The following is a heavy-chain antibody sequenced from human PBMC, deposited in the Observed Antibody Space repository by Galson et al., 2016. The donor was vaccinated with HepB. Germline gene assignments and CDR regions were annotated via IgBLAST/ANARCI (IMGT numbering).Heavy chain of an antibody. CDR1: GYTLTELS. CDR2: FDPEDGER. D-gene: IGHD3-10*01. V-gene: IGHV1-24*01. Sequence: SVKVSCKVSGYTLTELSMHWVRQAPGKGLEWMGGFDPEDGERIYAQKFQGRVTMTEDTSTDTAYMELSSLRSEDTAVYYCATDHSPEGSMVRGVWGMDVWGQGTTVTVSS. CDR3: ATDHSPEGSMVRGVWGMDV. J-gene: IGHJ6*02.